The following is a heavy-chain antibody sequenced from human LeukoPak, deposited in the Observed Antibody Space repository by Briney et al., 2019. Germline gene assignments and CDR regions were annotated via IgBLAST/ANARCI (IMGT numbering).Heavy chain of an antibody. CDR3: ARGRVGIGTRSRDYYYGMDV. CDR2: INHSGGT. Sequence: SETLSLTCTVSGGSVSNGSYYWSWIRQSPGKGLEWIGEINHSGGTNYNPSLKSRVTIPVDTSKNQFSLKLSSVTAADAAVYYCARGRVGIGTRSRDYYYGMDVWGQGTKVTVSS. V-gene: IGHV4-39*07. CDR1: GGSVSNGSYY. D-gene: IGHD1-14*01. J-gene: IGHJ6*02.